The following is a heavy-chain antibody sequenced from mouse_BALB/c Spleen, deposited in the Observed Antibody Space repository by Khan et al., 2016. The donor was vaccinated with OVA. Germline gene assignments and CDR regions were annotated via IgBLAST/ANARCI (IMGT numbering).Heavy chain of an antibody. CDR2: IDPFSGGT. CDR1: GYSFNSYY. CDR3: TVHCYFAWFTY. V-gene: IGHV1S135*01. D-gene: IGHD2-12*01. J-gene: IGHJ3*01. Sequence: VQLQQSGPELMKPGASVKISCKASGYSFNSYYIHWVMPSHGKSIEWIGYIDPFSGGTTYNQKFQGKATLTVDKSSTTAYIHLSHLTSYDAAVDYCTVHCYFAWFTYWGQGTLVTVSA.